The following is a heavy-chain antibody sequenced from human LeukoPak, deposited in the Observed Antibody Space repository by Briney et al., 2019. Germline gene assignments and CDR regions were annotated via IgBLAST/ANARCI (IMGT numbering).Heavy chain of an antibody. CDR3: ARDDCGDACYPGGY. CDR2: INAGNGDT. CDR1: GYTFTKYV. Sequence: ASVKVSCKASGYTFTKYVVHWVRQAPGQRPEWMGWINAGNGDTKYSQNFQDRVTITRDTSANTAYMELSSLTSEDTALYYCARDDCGDACYPGGYWGQGTLVTVSS. D-gene: IGHD2-21*02. J-gene: IGHJ4*02. V-gene: IGHV1-3*01.